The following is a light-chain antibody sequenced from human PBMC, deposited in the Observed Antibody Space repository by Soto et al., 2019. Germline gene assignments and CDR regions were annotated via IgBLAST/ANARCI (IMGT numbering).Light chain of an antibody. V-gene: IGLV1-40*01. Sequence: QPVLTQPPSVSGAPGQRVTISCTGSSSNIGAGYDVHWYQQLPGTAPKVLIYGNSNRPSGVPDRFSGSKSGTSASLAITGLQAEDEADYYCQSYDSSLSAFYVFGTGTQLTVL. CDR2: GNS. J-gene: IGLJ1*01. CDR3: QSYDSSLSAFYV. CDR1: SSNIGAGYD.